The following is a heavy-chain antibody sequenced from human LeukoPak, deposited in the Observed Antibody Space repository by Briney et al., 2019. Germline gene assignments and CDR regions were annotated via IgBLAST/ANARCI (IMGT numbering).Heavy chain of an antibody. J-gene: IGHJ4*02. CDR2: IIPIFGTA. D-gene: IGHD6-6*01. CDR1: GGTFSSYA. CDR3: ARGRHIAARPQSLYYFDY. V-gene: IGHV1-69*13. Sequence: GASVKVSCKASGGTFSSYAISWVRQAPGQGLEWMGGIIPIFGTANYAQKFQGRVTITADESTSTAYMELSSLRSEDTAAYYCARGRHIAARPQSLYYFDYWGQGTLVTVSS.